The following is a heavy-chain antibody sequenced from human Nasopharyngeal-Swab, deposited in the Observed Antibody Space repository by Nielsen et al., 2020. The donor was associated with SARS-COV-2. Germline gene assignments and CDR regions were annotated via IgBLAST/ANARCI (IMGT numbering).Heavy chain of an antibody. D-gene: IGHD2-2*03. V-gene: IGHV3-49*02. CDR3: TSPGYCSSTSCYPDNWFDP. Sequence: WIRQPPGKGLEWVGFIRSKAYGGTTEYAASVKGRFTISRDDSKSIAYLQMNSLKTEDTAVYYCTSPGYCSSTSCYPDNWFDPWGQGNLVTVSS. J-gene: IGHJ5*02. CDR2: IRSKAYGGTT.